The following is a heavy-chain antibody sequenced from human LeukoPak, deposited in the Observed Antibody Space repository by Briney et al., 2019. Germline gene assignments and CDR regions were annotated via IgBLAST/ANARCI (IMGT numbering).Heavy chain of an antibody. CDR3: ARGWFDS. J-gene: IGHJ5*01. Sequence: GGSLRLSCAGSGFSVSNYYMNWVRQAPGKGLEWLSYIGTSGSPVYYADSVKGRFTISRDDAKNSLYLQMNSLRAEDTALYYCARGWFDSWGQGTLVTVSS. CDR1: GFSVSNYY. V-gene: IGHV3-48*03. CDR2: IGTSGSPV.